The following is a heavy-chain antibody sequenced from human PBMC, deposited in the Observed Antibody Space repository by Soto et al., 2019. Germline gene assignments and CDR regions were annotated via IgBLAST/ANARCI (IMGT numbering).Heavy chain of an antibody. Sequence: SETLSLTCAVYGGSFSGYYWSWIRQPPGKGLEWIGEINHSGSTNYNPSLKSRVTISVDTSKTHFSLNLSSVTAADTAVYYCARSGLREEYYFDSWGQGTLVTVSS. CDR3: ARSGLREEYYFDS. CDR1: GGSFSGYY. J-gene: IGHJ4*02. CDR2: INHSGST. V-gene: IGHV4-34*01. D-gene: IGHD4-17*01.